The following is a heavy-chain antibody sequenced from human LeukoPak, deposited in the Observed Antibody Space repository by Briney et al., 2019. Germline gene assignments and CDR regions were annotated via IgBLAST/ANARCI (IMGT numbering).Heavy chain of an antibody. V-gene: IGHV3-30-3*01. Sequence: PGGSLRLSCAASGFTFSSYAMHWVRQAPGKGLEWVAVISYDGSNKYYADSVKGRFTISRDNSKNTLYLQMNSLRAEDTAVYYCARDGGYCSSTSCPYFDYWGQGTLVTVSS. CDR3: ARDGGYCSSTSCPYFDY. D-gene: IGHD2-2*01. CDR2: ISYDGSNK. J-gene: IGHJ4*02. CDR1: GFTFSSYA.